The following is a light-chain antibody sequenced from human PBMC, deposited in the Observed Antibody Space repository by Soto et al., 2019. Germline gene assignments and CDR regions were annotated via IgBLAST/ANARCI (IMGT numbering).Light chain of an antibody. CDR3: GTWDSSLSAEV. J-gene: IGLJ2*01. CDR1: SSNIGNNY. Sequence: QSVLTQPPSVSAAPGQKDTISCSGSSSNIGNNYVSWYQQLPGTAPKLLIYDNNKRPSGIPDRFSGSKSGTSATLGITGLQTGDEADYYCGTWDSSLSAEVFGGGTKLTVL. CDR2: DNN. V-gene: IGLV1-51*01.